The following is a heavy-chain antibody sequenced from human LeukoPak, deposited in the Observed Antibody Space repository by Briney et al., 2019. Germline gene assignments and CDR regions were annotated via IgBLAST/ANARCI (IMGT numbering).Heavy chain of an antibody. CDR1: GDSVSSNSAA. J-gene: IGHJ4*02. Sequence: KPSQTLSLTCAISGDSVSSNSAAWNWIRQSPSRGLQWLGRTYYRSKWYNDYAVSVKSRIAVNPDTSKNQFSLQLNSVTPEDTAVYYCARTDFGIAAAGTLDYWGQGTLVTVSS. D-gene: IGHD6-13*01. CDR3: ARTDFGIAAAGTLDY. CDR2: TYYRSKWYN. V-gene: IGHV6-1*01.